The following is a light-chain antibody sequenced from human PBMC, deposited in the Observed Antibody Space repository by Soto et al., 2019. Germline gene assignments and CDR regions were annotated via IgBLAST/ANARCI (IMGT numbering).Light chain of an antibody. V-gene: IGKV1-5*01. Sequence: DIQMTQSPSTLSASVGDRVTITCRASQSISNWLAWYQQKPGKAPKLLIYGASSLESGVPSRFSGSGSGTEFTLTISRLQPDDFATYACQQYNSYALFFGQGTKLEIK. CDR1: QSISNW. CDR3: QQYNSYALF. CDR2: GAS. J-gene: IGKJ2*01.